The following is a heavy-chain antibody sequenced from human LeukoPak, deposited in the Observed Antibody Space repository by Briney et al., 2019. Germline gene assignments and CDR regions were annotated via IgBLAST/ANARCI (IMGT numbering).Heavy chain of an antibody. D-gene: IGHD6-19*01. Sequence: GGSLRLSCAASGFTFSDYYMSWIRQAPGKGLEWVSYISSSSYTNEAISVKGRFTIAKDNAQNSLHLQMSSLRAEDTAVYYCARDRSVADTVWGQGNLVTVSS. V-gene: IGHV3-11*06. J-gene: IGHJ4*02. CDR3: ARDRSVADTV. CDR1: GFTFSDYY. CDR2: ISSSSYT.